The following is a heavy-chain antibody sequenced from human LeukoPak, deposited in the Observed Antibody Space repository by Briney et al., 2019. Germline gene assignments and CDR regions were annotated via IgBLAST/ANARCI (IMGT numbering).Heavy chain of an antibody. CDR1: GYTFTSYD. CDR3: ATAQQYDDFAGYPWYYGLDV. J-gene: IGHJ6*02. D-gene: IGHD3/OR15-3a*01. V-gene: IGHV1-8*03. CDR2: MNPNSGNT. Sequence: ASVKVSCKASGYTFTSYDINWVRQATGQGLEWMGWMNPNSGNTGYAQKFQGRVTITRNTSISTAYMELSSVRSEDTAVYYCATAQQYDDFAGYPWYYGLDVWGQGTTVTVSS.